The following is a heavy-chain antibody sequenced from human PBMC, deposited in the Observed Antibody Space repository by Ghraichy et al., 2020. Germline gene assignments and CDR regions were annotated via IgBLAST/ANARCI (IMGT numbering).Heavy chain of an antibody. V-gene: IGHV3-30*18. Sequence: GGSLRLSCAASGFTFSSYGMHWVRQAPGKGLEWVAVISYDGSNKYYADSVKGRFTISRDNSKNTLYLQMNSLRAEDTAVYYCAKDLYGGAEAFVDYYYYGMDVWGQGTTVTVSS. CDR2: ISYDGSNK. J-gene: IGHJ6*02. D-gene: IGHD3-10*02. CDR1: GFTFSSYG. CDR3: AKDLYGGAEAFVDYYYYGMDV.